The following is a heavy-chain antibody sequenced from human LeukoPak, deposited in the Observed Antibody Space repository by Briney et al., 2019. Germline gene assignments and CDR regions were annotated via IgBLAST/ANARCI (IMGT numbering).Heavy chain of an antibody. CDR3: ARVPYDFWSGYPDLYYYYYYMDV. Sequence: GESLKISCKGSGYSFTSYWIGWVRQMPGKGLEWMGIIYPGDSDTRYSPSFQGQVPISADKSISTAYLQWSSLKASDTAMYYCARVPYDFWSGYPDLYYYYYYMDVWGKGTTVTVSS. D-gene: IGHD3-3*01. CDR1: GYSFTSYW. CDR2: IYPGDSDT. J-gene: IGHJ6*03. V-gene: IGHV5-51*01.